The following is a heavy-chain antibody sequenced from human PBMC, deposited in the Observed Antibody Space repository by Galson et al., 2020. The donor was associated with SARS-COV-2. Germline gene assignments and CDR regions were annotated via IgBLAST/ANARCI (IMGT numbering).Heavy chain of an antibody. V-gene: IGHV4-4*02. J-gene: IGHJ3*02. Sequence: SETLSLTCAVSGGSISSSNWWSWVRQPPGKGLEWIGEIYHSGSTNYNPSLKSRVTISVDKSKNQFSLKLSSVTAADTAVYYCARSYTYYDYVWGSYRPKGDAVDIWGQGTMVTVSS. D-gene: IGHD3-16*02. CDR2: IYHSGST. CDR1: GGSISSSNW. CDR3: ARSYTYYDYVWGSYRPKGDAVDI.